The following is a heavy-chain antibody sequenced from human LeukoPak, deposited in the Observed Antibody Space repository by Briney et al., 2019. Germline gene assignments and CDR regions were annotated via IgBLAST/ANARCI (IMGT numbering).Heavy chain of an antibody. CDR1: GYTFTGYY. CDR2: INPNSGGT. D-gene: IGHD3-22*01. J-gene: IGHJ4*02. V-gene: IGHV1-2*04. Sequence: ASVKVSCKASGYTFTGYYMHWVRQAPGQGLEWMGWINPNSGGTNYAQKFQGWVTMTRDTSISTAYMELSRLRSDDTAVYYCARDGPPLDSSGPLDYWGQGTLVTVSS. CDR3: ARDGPPLDSSGPLDY.